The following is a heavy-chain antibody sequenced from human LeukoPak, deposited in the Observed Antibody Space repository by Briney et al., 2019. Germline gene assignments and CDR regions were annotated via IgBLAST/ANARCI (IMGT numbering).Heavy chain of an antibody. V-gene: IGHV4-61*02. Sequence: PSQTLSLTCTVSGGSISSGSYYWSWIRQPAGKGLEWIGRIYTSGSTNYNPSLKSRVTISVDTSKNQFSLKLSSVTAADTAVYYCARDPQGGERNAFDIWGQGTMVTVSS. CDR3: ARDPQGGERNAFDI. CDR1: GGSISSGSYY. J-gene: IGHJ3*02. CDR2: IYTSGST. D-gene: IGHD1-1*01.